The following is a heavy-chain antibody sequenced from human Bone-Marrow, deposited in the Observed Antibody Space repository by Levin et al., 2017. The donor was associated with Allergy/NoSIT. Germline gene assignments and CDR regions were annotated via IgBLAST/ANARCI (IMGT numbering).Heavy chain of an antibody. V-gene: IGHV3-33*04. J-gene: IGHJ4*02. Sequence: GGSLRLSCAASGFSLTNYGMHWVRQAPGKGLEWVAIIWSDGTNKYYADSVKGRFTISRDTSKDTLYLQMNSLRAEDTAVYHCARLSPVCFSVSYQGTLDHWGQGTQVTVSS. CDR1: GFSLTNYG. D-gene: IGHD5/OR15-5a*01. CDR3: ARLSPVCFSVSYQGTLDH. CDR2: IWSDGTNK.